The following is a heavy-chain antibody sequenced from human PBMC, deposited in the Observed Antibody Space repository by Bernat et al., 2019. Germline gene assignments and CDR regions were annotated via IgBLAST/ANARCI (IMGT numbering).Heavy chain of an antibody. Sequence: EVQVVESGGGSVQPGGSLRLSCSASDFIFSSSPMHWVRQVPGKGLMWVSRINGDGSHKTYADSVKGRFTISRDNAKNMMYLQMSSLRVEDTALYYCTGDRGSLGDSWGQGTLVTVSS. D-gene: IGHD2-15*01. CDR3: TGDRGSLGDS. V-gene: IGHV3-74*01. CDR2: INGDGSHK. J-gene: IGHJ5*01. CDR1: DFIFSSSP.